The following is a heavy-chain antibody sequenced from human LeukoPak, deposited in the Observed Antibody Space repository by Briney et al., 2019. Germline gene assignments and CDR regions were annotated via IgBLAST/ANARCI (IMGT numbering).Heavy chain of an antibody. J-gene: IGHJ4*02. CDR2: ISGSGSGGST. D-gene: IGHD5-24*01. V-gene: IGHV3-23*01. CDR3: AKSGYNRFDY. Sequence: GGSLRLSCAASGFTFCSSAMSWVRQAPGKGLEWVSSISGSGSGGSTYYAASVKGRFTIYRENSKNTLYLKMNSLRAEDTAVYYCAKSGYNRFDYWGQGTLVTVSS. CDR1: GFTFCSSA.